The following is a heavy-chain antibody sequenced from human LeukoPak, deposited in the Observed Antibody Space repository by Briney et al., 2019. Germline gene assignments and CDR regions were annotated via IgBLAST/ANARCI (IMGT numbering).Heavy chain of an antibody. CDR3: ARGGSSVLSDYFDY. Sequence: PGGSLRLSCAASGFTLTTYWMTWVRQAPGKGLEWVANIKQDGSDKYYVDSVKGRFTISRDNARKSVYLQMNSLRAEDTAVYYCARGGSSVLSDYFDYWGQGTLVTVSS. V-gene: IGHV3-7*04. J-gene: IGHJ4*02. CDR1: GFTLTTYW. D-gene: IGHD2/OR15-2a*01. CDR2: IKQDGSDK.